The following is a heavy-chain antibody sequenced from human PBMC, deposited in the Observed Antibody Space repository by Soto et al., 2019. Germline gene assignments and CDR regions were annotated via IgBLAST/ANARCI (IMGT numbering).Heavy chain of an antibody. Sequence: ASVRVSCKASGYTSADFGISWVRQAPGQGLEWMGWVSGNNGASNPAPKVQGRITMTLDTSTGVSYMALRSLRSDDTAIYYCVRDQKYFRVNGNWFDSWGQGTLVTVSS. CDR1: GYTSADFG. V-gene: IGHV1-18*04. J-gene: IGHJ5*01. CDR2: VSGNNGAS. CDR3: VRDQKYFRVNGNWFDS. D-gene: IGHD2-2*01.